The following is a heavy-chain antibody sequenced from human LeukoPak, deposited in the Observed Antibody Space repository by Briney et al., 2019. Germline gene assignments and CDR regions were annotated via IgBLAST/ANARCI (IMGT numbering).Heavy chain of an antibody. J-gene: IGHJ3*02. CDR2: INHSGST. CDR3: ARRVNRRRAFDI. CDR1: GGSFSGYN. V-gene: IGHV4-34*01. D-gene: IGHD3-22*01. Sequence: SETLSLTCAVYGGSFSGYNWSWIRQPPGKGLEWIGEINHSGSTNYNPSLKSRVTISVDTSKNQFSLRLSSVTAADTAVYYYARRVNRRRAFDIWGQGTMVTVSS.